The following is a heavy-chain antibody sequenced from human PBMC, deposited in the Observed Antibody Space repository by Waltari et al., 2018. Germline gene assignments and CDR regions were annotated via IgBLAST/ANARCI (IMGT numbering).Heavy chain of an antibody. J-gene: IGHJ4*02. CDR3: ARDHDVVVPAAMV. CDR1: GFTFSSYW. D-gene: IGHD2-2*01. V-gene: IGHV3-7*01. CDR2: IKQDGSEK. Sequence: EVQLVESGGGLVQPGGSLRLSCAASGFTFSSYWMSWVRQAPGKGLEWVANIKQDGSEKYYVDSVKGRFTISRDNAKNSLYLQMNSLRAEDTAVYYCARDHDVVVPAAMVWGQGTLVTVSS.